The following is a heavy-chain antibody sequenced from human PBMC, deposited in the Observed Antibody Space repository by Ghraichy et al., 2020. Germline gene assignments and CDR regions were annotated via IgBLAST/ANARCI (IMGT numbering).Heavy chain of an antibody. Sequence: SETLSLTCAVYGGSFSGYYWSWIRQPPGKGLEWIGEINHSGSTNYNPSLKSRVTISVDTSKNQFSLKLSSVTAADTAVYYCARGGVLLWFGELPRVYYGMDVWGQGTTVTVSS. CDR3: ARGGVLLWFGELPRVYYGMDV. J-gene: IGHJ6*02. CDR1: GGSFSGYY. V-gene: IGHV4-34*01. CDR2: INHSGST. D-gene: IGHD3-10*01.